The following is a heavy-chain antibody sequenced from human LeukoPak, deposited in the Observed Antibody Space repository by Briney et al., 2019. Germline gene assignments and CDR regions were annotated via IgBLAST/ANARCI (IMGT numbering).Heavy chain of an antibody. Sequence: GGSLRLSCAASGFSFSSYGMHWVRQAPGKGLEWVAFIRYDGSDKYYADSVKGRFTISRDNSKNTVYLQMNSLRGEDTAVYYCAKASTPGGSSSLSRVGDYWGQGTLVTVSS. D-gene: IGHD6-13*01. CDR3: AKASTPGGSSSLSRVGDY. J-gene: IGHJ4*02. V-gene: IGHV3-30*02. CDR1: GFSFSSYG. CDR2: IRYDGSDK.